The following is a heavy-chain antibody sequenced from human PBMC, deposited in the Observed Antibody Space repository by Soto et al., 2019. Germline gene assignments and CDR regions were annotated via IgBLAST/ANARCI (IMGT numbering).Heavy chain of an antibody. CDR2: IYYSGST. J-gene: IGHJ4*02. CDR1: GGSISSYY. V-gene: IGHV4-59*08. Sequence: QVQLQESGPGLVKPSETLSLTCTVSGGSISSYYWSWIRQPPGKGLEWIGYIYYSGSTNYNPSLKSGGTKSIDKSKKQFSLKRSSLTAPDTAGVFLAGPWGGVGDYWGQGTLVTVSS. CDR3: AGPWGGVGDY. D-gene: IGHD3-16*01.